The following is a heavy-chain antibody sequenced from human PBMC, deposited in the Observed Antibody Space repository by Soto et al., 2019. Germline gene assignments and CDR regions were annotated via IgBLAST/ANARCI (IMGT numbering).Heavy chain of an antibody. D-gene: IGHD6-6*01. V-gene: IGHV3-33*01. CDR2: IWYDGSKT. J-gene: IGHJ6*02. CDR1: GFTFRSYG. Sequence: GGSLRLSCAASGFTFRSYGMHWVRQAPGKGLEWVALIWYDGSKTYYGDSVKGRFTISGDISNNTLYLQMNSLRADDTAVYYCARTVPRLHFGLDVWGQGTTVTVSS. CDR3: ARTVPRLHFGLDV.